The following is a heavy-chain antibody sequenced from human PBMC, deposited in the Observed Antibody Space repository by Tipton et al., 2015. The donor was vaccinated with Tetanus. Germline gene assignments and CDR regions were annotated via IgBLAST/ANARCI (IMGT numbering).Heavy chain of an antibody. V-gene: IGHV3-33*01. CDR3: ARDPEAARLDY. D-gene: IGHD6-6*01. J-gene: IGHJ4*02. Sequence: SLRLSCAASGFTFSSYGMHWVRQAPGKGLEWVAVIWYDGSNKYYADSVKGRFTISRDNSKNTLYLQMNSLRAEDTAVYYCARDPEAARLDYWGQGTLGTVSS. CDR2: IWYDGSNK. CDR1: GFTFSSYG.